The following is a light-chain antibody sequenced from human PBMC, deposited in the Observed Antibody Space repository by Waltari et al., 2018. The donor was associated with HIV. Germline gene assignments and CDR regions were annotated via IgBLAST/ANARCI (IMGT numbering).Light chain of an antibody. V-gene: IGLV2-14*01. CDR3: TSYTSSSTLVV. J-gene: IGLJ2*01. CDR2: EVT. CDR1: SSDVGGYNY. Sequence: QSALTQPASVSGSLGQSITISCTGTSSDVGGYNYVSWYQHHPGKAPKRTIYEVTNRPSGVSNRFSGSKSGNTASLTISGLQAEDESDYYCTSYTSSSTLVVFGGGTNLTVL.